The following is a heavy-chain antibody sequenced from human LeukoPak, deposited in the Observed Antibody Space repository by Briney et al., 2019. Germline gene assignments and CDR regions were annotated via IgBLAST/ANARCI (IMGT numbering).Heavy chain of an antibody. Sequence: GGSLRLSCAASGFTFSDYYMSWIRQAPGKGLEWVSYISSSGGTIYYADSVKGRFTISRDNAKNSLYLQMNSLRAEDTAVYYCAREIWSGLFDYWGQGTLVTVSS. CDR1: GFTFSDYY. CDR2: ISSSGGTI. CDR3: AREIWSGLFDY. V-gene: IGHV3-11*01. D-gene: IGHD3-3*01. J-gene: IGHJ4*02.